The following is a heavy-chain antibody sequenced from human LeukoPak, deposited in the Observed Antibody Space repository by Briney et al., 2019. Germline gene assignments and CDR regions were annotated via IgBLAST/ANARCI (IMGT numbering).Heavy chain of an antibody. V-gene: IGHV1-69*13. D-gene: IGHD3-10*01. CDR2: IIPIFGIA. CDR1: GGTFSSYA. J-gene: IGHJ4*02. CDR3: ARAAYYYGSGSYHFDY. Sequence: ASVKVSCKASGGTFSSYAISWVRQAPGQGLEWMGGIIPIFGIANYAQKFQGRVTITADESTSTAYMELSSLRYEDTAVYYCARAAYYYGSGSYHFDYWGQGTLVTVSS.